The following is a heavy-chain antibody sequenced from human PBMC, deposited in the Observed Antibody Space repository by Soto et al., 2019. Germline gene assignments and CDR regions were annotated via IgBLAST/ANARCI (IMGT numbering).Heavy chain of an antibody. CDR3: AHTSYSSRWYGLGYFDY. D-gene: IGHD6-13*01. J-gene: IGHJ4*02. V-gene: IGHV2-5*02. CDR1: GFSLSTSGVG. CDR2: IYWDDDK. Sequence: QITLKESGPTLVKPTQTLTLTCTFSGFSLSTSGVGVGWIRQPPGKALEWLALIYWDDDKRYSPSLKSRLTITKDTSKEQVVLTMTNMDPVDTATYYSAHTSYSSRWYGLGYFDYWGQGTLVTVSS.